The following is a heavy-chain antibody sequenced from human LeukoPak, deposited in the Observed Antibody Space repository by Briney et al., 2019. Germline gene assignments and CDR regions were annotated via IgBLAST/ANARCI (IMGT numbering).Heavy chain of an antibody. CDR2: ISGSGDST. CDR3: AKDQGYSSGWYRSYFDY. CDR1: GFTFSSYA. D-gene: IGHD6-19*01. J-gene: IGHJ4*02. Sequence: GGSLRLSCAASGFTFSSYAMSWVRQAPGKGLEWVSAISGSGDSTYCADSVKGRFTISRDNSKNTLYLQMSSLRAEDTAVYYCAKDQGYSSGWYRSYFDYWGQGTPVTVSS. V-gene: IGHV3-23*01.